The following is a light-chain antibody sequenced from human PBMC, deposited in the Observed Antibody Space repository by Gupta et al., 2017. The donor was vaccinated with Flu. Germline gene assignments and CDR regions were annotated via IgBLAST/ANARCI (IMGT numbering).Light chain of an antibody. Sequence: QSVFTQPPSVSSAPGPKVPLSRSGSSSNIGNNYVSWYQQLPGTTPKLLIYDNNKRPSGIPDRFSGSKSGTSATLGITGLQTGDEADYYCGTWDSRLSAAVFGGGTQLTVL. J-gene: IGLJ7*01. V-gene: IGLV1-51*01. CDR3: GTWDSRLSAAV. CDR2: DNN. CDR1: SSNIGNNY.